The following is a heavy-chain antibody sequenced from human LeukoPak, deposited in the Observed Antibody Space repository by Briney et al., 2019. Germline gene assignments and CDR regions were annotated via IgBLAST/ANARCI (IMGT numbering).Heavy chain of an antibody. CDR1: GGSISSYH. J-gene: IGHJ3*02. D-gene: IGHD5/OR15-5a*01. CDR3: ARDHVSYDAFDI. Sequence: SETLSLTCTVSGGSISSYHWSWIRQPAGKGLEWIGRIYSSGSTTYNPSLKSRVTMSVDTSKKQFSLRLSSVTAADTAIYYCARDHVSYDAFDIWGQGTMITVSS. V-gene: IGHV4-4*07. CDR2: IYSSGST.